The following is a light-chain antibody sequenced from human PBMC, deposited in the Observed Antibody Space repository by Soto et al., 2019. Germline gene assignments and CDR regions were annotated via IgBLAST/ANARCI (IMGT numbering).Light chain of an antibody. Sequence: EIVLTQSPDTLSLSPGERATLSCRASQSVSSTYLAWYQQKPGQAPRLLIYGASSRATGIPDRFSGSGSGTDFTRTISRLEPEDFAVYFCQQYGSSPLLSFGGGTKVEIK. J-gene: IGKJ4*01. CDR2: GAS. CDR3: QQYGSSPLLS. CDR1: QSVSSTY. V-gene: IGKV3-20*01.